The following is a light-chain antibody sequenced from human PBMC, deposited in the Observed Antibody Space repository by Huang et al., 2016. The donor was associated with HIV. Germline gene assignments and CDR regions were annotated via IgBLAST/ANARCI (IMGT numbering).Light chain of an antibody. Sequence: DIHMTQSPSSLSTSVGDRVTITCRASQSISNFLNWYQKKPGKAPKLLIYGASSLQSGVPSRFSGGGSGTDFTLTINSLQPEDFATYYCQQSYSTLQVTFGPGTKVGI. CDR1: QSISNF. J-gene: IGKJ3*01. CDR3: QQSYSTLQVT. V-gene: IGKV1-39*01. CDR2: GAS.